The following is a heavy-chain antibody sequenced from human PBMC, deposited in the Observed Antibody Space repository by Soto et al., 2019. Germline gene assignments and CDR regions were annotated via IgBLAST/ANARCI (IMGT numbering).Heavy chain of an antibody. D-gene: IGHD6-19*01. Sequence: EVQLVESGGGLVQPGGSLRLSCAASGFTFSSYWMHWVRQAPGKGLVWVSRIHSDGSSTSYADSVKGRFTISRDNAKNTLYLQMNSLRAEDTAVYYCASLKGSGWADYWGQGTLVTVSS. CDR1: GFTFSSYW. CDR3: ASLKGSGWADY. J-gene: IGHJ4*02. CDR2: IHSDGSST. V-gene: IGHV3-74*01.